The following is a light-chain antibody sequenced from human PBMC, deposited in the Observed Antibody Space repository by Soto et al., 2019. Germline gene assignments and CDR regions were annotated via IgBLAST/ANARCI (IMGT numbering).Light chain of an antibody. V-gene: IGKV3-15*01. CDR1: QSVSSN. CDR2: GAS. CDR3: QQYNNWPALT. J-gene: IGKJ4*01. Sequence: EIVMTQSPATLSVSPGERATLSCRASQSVSSNLAWYQQKPGQAPRLLIYGASTRATGIPARFSGSGSGTEFPLTISSPQSEDFAVYYCQQYNNWPALTFGGGTKVEIK.